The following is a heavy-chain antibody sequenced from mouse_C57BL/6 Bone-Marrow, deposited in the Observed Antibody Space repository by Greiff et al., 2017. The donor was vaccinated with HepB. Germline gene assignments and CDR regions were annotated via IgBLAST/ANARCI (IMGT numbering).Heavy chain of an antibody. J-gene: IGHJ3*01. CDR1: GYTFTSYW. CDR2: IDPTDSYT. V-gene: IGHV1-50*01. D-gene: IGHD2-1*01. Sequence: QVQLQQPGAELVKPGASVKLSCKASGYTFTSYWMQWVKQRPGQGLEWMGEIDPTDSYTNYNQKFKGKATLTVDKSSSTAYMQLSSLTSEDSAVYYCARMDGNYEAYWGQGTLVTVSA. CDR3: ARMDGNYEAY.